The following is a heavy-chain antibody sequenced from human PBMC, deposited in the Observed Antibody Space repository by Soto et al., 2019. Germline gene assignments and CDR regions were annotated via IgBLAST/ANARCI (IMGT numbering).Heavy chain of an antibody. D-gene: IGHD3-9*01. CDR3: AKHIAHYDILTGSNDY. V-gene: IGHV4-39*01. CDR2: IYHTGST. CDR1: GASISSESYH. J-gene: IGHJ4*02. Sequence: PSETLSLTCSVSGASISSESYHWGWIRQPPGKGLEWIGSIYHTGSTYYNPSLKSRVTIFVDTSKNQLSLDLSSVTAADTAGYYCAKHIAHYDILTGSNDYWGQGTLVTVSS.